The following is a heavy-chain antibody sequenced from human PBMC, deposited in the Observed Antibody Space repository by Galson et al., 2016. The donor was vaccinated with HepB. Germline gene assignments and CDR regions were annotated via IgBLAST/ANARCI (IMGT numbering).Heavy chain of an antibody. CDR2: ISYDESKK. CDR1: EVSFGSFA. V-gene: IGHV3-30*04. Sequence: SLRLSCAASEVSFGSFAIYWVRQAPGKGLEWVSVISYDESKKEYADSVKGRFTISRDNSKNMIYLQMSSLRTEDTAVYFCARDYYGYSILGAMDVWGQGTTVTVSS. D-gene: IGHD6-13*01. CDR3: ARDYYGYSILGAMDV. J-gene: IGHJ6*02.